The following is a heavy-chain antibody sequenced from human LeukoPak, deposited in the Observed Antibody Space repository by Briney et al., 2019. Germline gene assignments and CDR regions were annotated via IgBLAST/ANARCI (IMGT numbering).Heavy chain of an antibody. V-gene: IGHV3-21*01. CDR1: GFTFTSYG. J-gene: IGHJ4*02. Sequence: PGGSLRLSCAASGFTFTSYGMNWVRQAPGKGLEWVSSISNTGGYIYYAYSVKGRFTISRDNAKNSLYLQLNSLRAEDTAVYFCARDEMYGSGSYAYFDYWGQGTLVTVSS. CDR2: ISNTGGYI. CDR3: ARDEMYGSGSYAYFDY. D-gene: IGHD3-10*01.